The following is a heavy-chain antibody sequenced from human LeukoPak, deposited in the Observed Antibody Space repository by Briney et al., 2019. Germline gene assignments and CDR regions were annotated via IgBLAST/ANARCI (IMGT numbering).Heavy chain of an antibody. CDR2: ITSSSSYI. CDR3: ARDPYSGSYGDYYYYYMDV. CDR1: GFTFSTYN. V-gene: IGHV3-21*01. J-gene: IGHJ6*03. D-gene: IGHD1-26*01. Sequence: GESLRLSCAASGFTFSTYNMNWVRRAPGKGLEWVSSITSSSSYIYYADSVKGRFTISRDNAKNSLYLQMNSLRDEDTAVYYCARDPYSGSYGDYYYYYMDVWGKGTTVTISS.